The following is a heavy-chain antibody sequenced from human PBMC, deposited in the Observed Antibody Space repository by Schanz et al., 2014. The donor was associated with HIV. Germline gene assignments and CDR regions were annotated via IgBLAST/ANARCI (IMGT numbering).Heavy chain of an antibody. Sequence: VKLVESGAEVKKPGSSVKVSCKASGGIFSYHAINWVRQAPGQGLEWMGGIIPIFATPNYAQKFQGRVTITADESTSTAYMELSSLRSDDTAMYYCARGLKDSSSSEAFHIWGQGTMVTVSS. CDR3: ARGLKDSSSSEAFHI. V-gene: IGHV1-69*01. J-gene: IGHJ3*02. D-gene: IGHD6-6*01. CDR1: GGIFSYHA. CDR2: IIPIFATP.